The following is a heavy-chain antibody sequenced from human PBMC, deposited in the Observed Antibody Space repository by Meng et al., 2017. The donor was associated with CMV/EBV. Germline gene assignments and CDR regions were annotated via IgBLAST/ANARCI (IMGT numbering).Heavy chain of an antibody. D-gene: IGHD6-6*01. Sequence: SGYSISSSNWWGWIRQPPGKGLEWIGYSYYSGSTYYNPSLKSRVTMSVDTSKNQFSLKLSSVTAVDTAVYYCARLGSSSSWVLGWFDPWGQGTLVTVSS. CDR2: SYYSGST. V-gene: IGHV4-28*01. CDR1: GYSISSSNW. J-gene: IGHJ5*02. CDR3: ARLGSSSSWVLGWFDP.